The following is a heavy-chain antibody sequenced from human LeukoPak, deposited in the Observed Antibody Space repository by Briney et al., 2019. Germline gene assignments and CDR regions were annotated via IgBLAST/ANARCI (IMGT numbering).Heavy chain of an antibody. CDR1: GFTFGTHD. Sequence: GGSLRLSCAASGFTFGTHDMQWVRQAPGKGLEGVSGISRNGPTYSDSVRGRFTISIDNSNDTQYLQMSSLRAEDTAVYYCAKGGYFNFENWGQGTVVSVSS. V-gene: IGHV3-23*01. J-gene: IGHJ3*02. CDR2: ISRNGPT. CDR3: AKGGYFNFEN. D-gene: IGHD2-2*03.